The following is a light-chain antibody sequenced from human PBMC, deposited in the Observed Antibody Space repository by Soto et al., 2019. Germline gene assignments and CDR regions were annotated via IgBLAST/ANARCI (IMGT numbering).Light chain of an antibody. J-gene: IGKJ2*01. V-gene: IGKV3-20*01. CDR3: QQYGSSPPYT. Sequence: EIVLTQSPGTLSLSPGERATLSCRASQSVSSSYLAWYQQKPGQAPRHLIYGASSRATGTPDRFSGSGSGTEFSLTNSRLEPEDFAVYYCQQYGSSPPYTFGQRTKLEIK. CDR1: QSVSSSY. CDR2: GAS.